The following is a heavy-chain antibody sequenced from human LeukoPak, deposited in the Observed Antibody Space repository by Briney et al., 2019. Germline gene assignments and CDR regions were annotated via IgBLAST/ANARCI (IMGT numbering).Heavy chain of an antibody. V-gene: IGHV4-59*08. J-gene: IGHJ4*02. CDR1: GVSIFTYY. CDR3: ATGRSIRYFDY. D-gene: IGHD3-10*01. Sequence: SETLSLTCSVSGVSIFTYYWTWIRQPPGKGLEWIGYIHYTGSTSYNPSLKSRATISVDTSKSQFSLTLTSATAADTAVYYCATGRSIRYFDYWGQGTLLTVSS. CDR2: IHYTGST.